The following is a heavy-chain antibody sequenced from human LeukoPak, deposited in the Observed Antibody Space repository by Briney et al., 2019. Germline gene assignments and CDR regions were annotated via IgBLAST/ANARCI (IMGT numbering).Heavy chain of an antibody. CDR2: ISTIGGDT. CDR3: ARKDGMYYTPFEY. Sequence: PGGSLRLSCAVSGFTFSSYAMGWVRQAPGMGLERVATISTIGGDTVYADSVKGRFTISRDNSKNTLDLQMNNLRAEDTAVYYCARKDGMYYTPFEYWGQGTLVTVSS. J-gene: IGHJ4*02. CDR1: GFTFSSYA. D-gene: IGHD3-3*01. V-gene: IGHV3-23*01.